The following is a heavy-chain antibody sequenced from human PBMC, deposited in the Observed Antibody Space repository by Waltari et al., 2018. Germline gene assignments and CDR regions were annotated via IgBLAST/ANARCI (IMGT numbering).Heavy chain of an antibody. J-gene: IGHJ4*02. CDR1: GFTFSSYA. Sequence: VHGGGSLRLSCAASGFTFSSYAMSWVRQAPGKGLEWVSVIYSGGSTYYADSVKGRFTISRDNSKNTLYLQMNSLRAEDTAVYYCANPSTQAVAPFDYWGQGTLVTVSS. D-gene: IGHD6-19*01. CDR2: IYSGGST. CDR3: ANPSTQAVAPFDY. V-gene: IGHV3-23*03.